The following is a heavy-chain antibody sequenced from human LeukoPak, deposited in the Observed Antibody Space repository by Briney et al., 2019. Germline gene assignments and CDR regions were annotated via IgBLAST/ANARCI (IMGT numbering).Heavy chain of an antibody. V-gene: IGHV3-23*01. D-gene: IGHD4-23*01. CDR1: GFTFDDYG. CDR2: ISGSGGST. J-gene: IGHJ4*02. CDR3: AKVGGNSGYYFDY. Sequence: GGSLRLSCAASGFTFDDYGMSWVRQAPGKGLEWVSAISGSGGSTYYADSVKGRFTISRDNSKNTLYLQMNSLRAEDTAVYYCAKVGGNSGYYFDYWGQGTLVTVSS.